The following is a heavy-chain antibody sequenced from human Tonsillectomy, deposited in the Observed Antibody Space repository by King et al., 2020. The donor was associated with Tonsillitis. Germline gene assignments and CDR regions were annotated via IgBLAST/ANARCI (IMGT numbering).Heavy chain of an antibody. V-gene: IGHV5-51*01. J-gene: IGHJ4*02. CDR2: IYPGDSRT. CDR3: ARHHNFAADY. Sequence: VQLVESGAEVKKPGESLKISCKASGYSFTNYWIGWVRHMPGEGLDWMGIIYPGDSRTRNNPSFQGQVTISADKSTSTAYLQWNSLKASDTAIYYCARHHNFAADYWGQGTLVTVSS. D-gene: IGHD1-1*01. CDR1: GYSFTNYW.